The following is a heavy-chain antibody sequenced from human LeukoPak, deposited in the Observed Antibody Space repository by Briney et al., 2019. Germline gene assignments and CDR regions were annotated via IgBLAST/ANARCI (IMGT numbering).Heavy chain of an antibody. Sequence: ASVKVSCKASGYTFTGYYMHWVRQAPGQGLEWMGWINPNSGGTNCAQKFQGRVTMTRDTSISTAYMELSRLRSDDTAVYYCARNSGYSGYDSDYWGQGTLVTVSS. J-gene: IGHJ4*02. V-gene: IGHV1-2*02. CDR3: ARNSGYSGYDSDY. CDR1: GYTFTGYY. D-gene: IGHD5-12*01. CDR2: INPNSGGT.